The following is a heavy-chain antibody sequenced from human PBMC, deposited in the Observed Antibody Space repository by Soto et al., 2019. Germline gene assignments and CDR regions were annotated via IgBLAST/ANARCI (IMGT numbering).Heavy chain of an antibody. D-gene: IGHD6-19*01. CDR3: ARDGSRFHWYFDL. V-gene: IGHV6-1*01. J-gene: IGHJ2*01. Sequence: QVQLQQSGPGLVKPSQTLSLICAISGDSVSSKTATWNWIRQSPSRGLEWLGRTYYRSKWYNDYAVSVKSRVVITPDASTTQFSIQLNSVTPDDAAVYFCARDGSRFHWYFDLWGRGTLVTVSS. CDR1: GDSVSSKTAT. CDR2: TYYRSKWYN.